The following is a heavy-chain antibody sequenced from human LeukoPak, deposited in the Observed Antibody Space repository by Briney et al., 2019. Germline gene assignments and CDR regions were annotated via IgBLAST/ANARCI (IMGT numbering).Heavy chain of an antibody. CDR1: GYIFSSYG. CDR2: ISAHNANT. Sequence: ASVKVSCKASGYIFSSYGISWLRQAPGQGLEWMGWISAHNANTNYAQKLQGRVTMTTDTSTSTAYMELRSLRSDDTAVYYCARSLFGELFQFDYWGQGTLVTVSS. V-gene: IGHV1-18*01. CDR3: ARSLFGELFQFDY. D-gene: IGHD3-10*01. J-gene: IGHJ4*02.